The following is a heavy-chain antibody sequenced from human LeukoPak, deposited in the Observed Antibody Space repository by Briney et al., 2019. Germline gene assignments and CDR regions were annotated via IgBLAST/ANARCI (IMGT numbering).Heavy chain of an antibody. CDR3: AKYQDIVVVVAAIEY. Sequence: GGSLRLSCAASGFTFSSYAMSWVRQAPGKGLEWVSAVSGSGANTYYADSVKGRFTISRDNSKNTLYLQMNSLRAEDTAVYYCAKYQDIVVVVAAIEYWGQGTLVTVSS. D-gene: IGHD2-15*01. V-gene: IGHV3-23*01. CDR1: GFTFSSYA. J-gene: IGHJ4*02. CDR2: VSGSGANT.